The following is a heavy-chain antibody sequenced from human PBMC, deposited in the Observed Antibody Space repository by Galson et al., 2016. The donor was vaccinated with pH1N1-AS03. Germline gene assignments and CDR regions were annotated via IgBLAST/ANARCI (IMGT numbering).Heavy chain of an antibody. D-gene: IGHD3-22*01. Sequence: SLRLSCAASGFTFTNSAMNWVRQAPGKGLEWVSYVSNSGVTTHYVDSVKGRFTISRDNSKNTLFLQMNSLRAEDTAVYYCAKNRYYDSSADAFDIWGQGTMVTVSS. CDR3: AKNRYYDSSADAFDI. CDR1: GFTFTNSA. V-gene: IGHV3-23*01. J-gene: IGHJ3*02. CDR2: VSNSGVTT.